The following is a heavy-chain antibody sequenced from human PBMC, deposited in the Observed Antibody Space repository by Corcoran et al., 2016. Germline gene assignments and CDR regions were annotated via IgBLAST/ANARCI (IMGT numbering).Heavy chain of an antibody. CDR1: GGTFSSYA. V-gene: IGHV1-69*01. J-gene: IGHJ4*02. Sequence: QVQLVQSGAEVKKPGSSVKVSCKASGGTFSSYAISWVRQAPGQGLEWMGGIIPIFGTATYAQKVQGRVTITADEYTSTAYMELSSMRSEDTAVYYWASRSRYCDWYGVDYWGQGTLVTVSS. D-gene: IGHD3-9*01. CDR3: ASRSRYCDWYGVDY. CDR2: IIPIFGTA.